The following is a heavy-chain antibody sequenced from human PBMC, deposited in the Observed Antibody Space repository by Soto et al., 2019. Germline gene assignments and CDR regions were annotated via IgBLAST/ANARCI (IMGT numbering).Heavy chain of an antibody. J-gene: IGHJ4*02. CDR2: ISYDGSNK. Sequence: QVQLVESGGGVVQPGRSLRLSCAASGFTFSAYAMHWVRQAPGKGLEWVAVISYDGSNKYYAVSVKDRFSISSDKDTLFLQMNSLRPEDTAVYFCTKDRQSIIIPSAIGYFDFWGQGSLVTVSS. D-gene: IGHD1-20*01. V-gene: IGHV3-30*18. CDR3: TKDRQSIIIPSAIGYFDF. CDR1: GFTFSAYA.